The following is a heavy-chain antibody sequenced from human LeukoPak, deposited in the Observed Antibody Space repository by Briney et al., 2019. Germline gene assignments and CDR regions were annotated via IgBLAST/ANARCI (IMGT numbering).Heavy chain of an antibody. CDR2: IIPIFGTA. D-gene: IGHD1-7*01. CDR1: GYTFTSYG. J-gene: IGHJ4*02. V-gene: IGHV1-69*05. Sequence: GASVKVSCKASGYTFTSYGISWVRQAPGQGLEWMGGIIPIFGTANYAQKFQGRVTITTDESTSTAYMELSSLRSEDTAVYYCARVPHNWNYVGWYFDYWGQGTLVTVSS. CDR3: ARVPHNWNYVGWYFDY.